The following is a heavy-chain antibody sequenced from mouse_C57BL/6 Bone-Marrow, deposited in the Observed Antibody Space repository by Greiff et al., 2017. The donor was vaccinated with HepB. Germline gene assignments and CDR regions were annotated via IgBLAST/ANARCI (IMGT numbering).Heavy chain of an antibody. CDR1: GYTFTSYW. V-gene: IGHV1-61*01. D-gene: IGHD2-1*01. Sequence: QVQLQQPGAELVRPGSSVKLSCKASGYTFTSYWMDWVKQRPGQGLEWIGNIYPSDSETHYNQKFKDKATLTVDKSSSTAYMQLSSLTSEDSEVYYCARKGAYGNYGWFDYWGQGTTLTVSS. CDR2: IYPSDSET. J-gene: IGHJ2*01. CDR3: ARKGAYGNYGWFDY.